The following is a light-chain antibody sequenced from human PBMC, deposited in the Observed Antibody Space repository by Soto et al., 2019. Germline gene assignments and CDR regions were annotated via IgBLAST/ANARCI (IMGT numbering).Light chain of an antibody. CDR1: QSITIW. CDR3: QQNHSYSWT. Sequence: DIQMTQSPSTLSASVGDRVTITCRASQSITIWLAWYQQKPGKAPKLLIYKASSLESGVPSSFSVSESGTKFTLAISSHQSDDLITYYCQQNHSYSWTFGQGTKVEIQ. J-gene: IGKJ1*01. CDR2: KAS. V-gene: IGKV1-5*03.